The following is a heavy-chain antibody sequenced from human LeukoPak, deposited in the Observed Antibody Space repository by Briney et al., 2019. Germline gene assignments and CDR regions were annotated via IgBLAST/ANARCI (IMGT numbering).Heavy chain of an antibody. CDR1: GFTFSSCW. V-gene: IGHV3-7*04. J-gene: IGHJ4*02. Sequence: GGSLRLSCAVSGFTFSSCWMSWVRQAPGKGLEWVANIEPDGSEKFYVDSVKGRFTISRDNAENSLYLDMSSLRAEDTAVYYCARNAGWVSDYWGQGTLVTVSS. CDR3: ARNAGWVSDY. CDR2: IEPDGSEK. D-gene: IGHD6-19*01.